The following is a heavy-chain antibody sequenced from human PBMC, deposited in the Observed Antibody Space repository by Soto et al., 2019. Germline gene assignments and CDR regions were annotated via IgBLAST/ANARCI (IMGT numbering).Heavy chain of an antibody. CDR1: GYAFSNNF. CDR3: ATLQNGYVSGWSDYYYGLDV. CDR2: INPTTGLT. J-gene: IGHJ6*02. V-gene: IGHV1-46*01. Sequence: GPSVKVSCKASGYAFSNNFMHWFLQSPSQCLDLMGVINPTTGLTSNAQKFQGRVTMTEDTPTDTAYMELSSLRSEDTAVYYCATLQNGYVSGWSDYYYGLDVWGQGTTVTVSS. D-gene: IGHD5-18*01.